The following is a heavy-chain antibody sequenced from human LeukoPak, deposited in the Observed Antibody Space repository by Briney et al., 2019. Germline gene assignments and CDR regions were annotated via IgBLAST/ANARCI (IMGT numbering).Heavy chain of an antibody. J-gene: IGHJ4*02. V-gene: IGHV1-24*01. CDR1: GYTLTELS. CDR2: FDPEDPEDGEA. Sequence: GASVKVSCKVSGYTLTELSMHWVRQAPGKGLEWMGGFDPEDPEDGEAIYAQKFQGRVTMTEDTSTDTAYMELSSLRSEDTAVYYCTTGKIYCSSCSGDYWGQGTLDTVSS. D-gene: IGHD6-13*01. CDR3: TTGKIYCSSCSGDY.